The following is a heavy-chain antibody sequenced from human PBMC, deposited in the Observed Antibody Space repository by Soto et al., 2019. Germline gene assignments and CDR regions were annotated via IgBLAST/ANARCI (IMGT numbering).Heavy chain of an antibody. V-gene: IGHV4-31*03. D-gene: IGHD2-15*01. CDR3: ARDHPGYSSNYFDY. CDR1: GGSISSGGYY. Sequence: PSETLSLTCTVSGGSISSGGYYWSWIRQHPGKGLEWIGYIYYSGSTYYNPSLKSRVTISVDTSKNQFSLKLSSVTAADTAVYYCARDHPGYSSNYFDYWGQGTLVTVSS. CDR2: IYYSGST. J-gene: IGHJ4*02.